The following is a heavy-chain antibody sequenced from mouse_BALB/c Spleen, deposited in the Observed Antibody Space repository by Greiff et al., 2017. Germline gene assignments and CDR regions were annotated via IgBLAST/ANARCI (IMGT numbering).Heavy chain of an antibody. Sequence: EVKLQESGPGLVKPSQSLSLTCSVTGYSITSGYYWNWIRQFPGNKLEWMGYISYDGSNNYNPSLKNRISITRDTSKNQFFLKLNSVTTEDTATYYCASPMSTTVIYYAMDYWGQGTSVTVSS. V-gene: IGHV3-6*02. CDR3: ASPMSTTVIYYAMDY. CDR1: GYSITSGYY. J-gene: IGHJ4*01. CDR2: ISYDGSN. D-gene: IGHD2-4*01.